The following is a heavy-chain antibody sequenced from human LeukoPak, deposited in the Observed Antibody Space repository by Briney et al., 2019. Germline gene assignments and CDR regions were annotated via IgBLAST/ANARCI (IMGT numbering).Heavy chain of an antibody. CDR1: GGSISSYY. V-gene: IGHV4-4*07. Sequence: SETLSLTCTLSGGSISSYYWSWIRQPAGKGLEWIGRIRTSGSTNYNTSLKSRLSMSVDTSKNQFSLELRSVTAADTAVYYCARDRYYYDSSGSNIFDYWGQGTLVTVSS. J-gene: IGHJ4*02. CDR2: IRTSGST. CDR3: ARDRYYYDSSGSNIFDY. D-gene: IGHD3-22*01.